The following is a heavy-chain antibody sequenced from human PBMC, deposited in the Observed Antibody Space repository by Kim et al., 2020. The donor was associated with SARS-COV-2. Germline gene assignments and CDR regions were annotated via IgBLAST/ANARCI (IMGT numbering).Heavy chain of an antibody. J-gene: IGHJ4*02. CDR1: GGSISSSSYY. CDR3: ARHDPQWLRFENYFDY. CDR2: IYYSGST. V-gene: IGHV4-39*01. Sequence: SETLSLTCTVSGGSISSSSYYWGWIRQPPGKGLEWIGSIYYSGSTYYNPSLKSRVTISVDTSKKQFSLKLRSVTAADTAVYYYARHDPQWLRFENYFDYWGQGTLVTVSS. D-gene: IGHD5-12*01.